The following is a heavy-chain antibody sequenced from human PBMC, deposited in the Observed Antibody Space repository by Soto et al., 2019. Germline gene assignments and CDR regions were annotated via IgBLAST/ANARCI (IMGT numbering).Heavy chain of an antibody. V-gene: IGHV4-39*01. CDR1: GGSINNRTYY. Sequence: PSETLSLTCSVSGGSINNRTYYWAWIRQPPGKGLEWIGSMLYSGLTYYNPSLKSRVTLSVDTSKNQFSVRLNSVTASDTAVYYCAPLSVSLSGPYGIHVWGQGTTVTVSS. J-gene: IGHJ6*02. CDR2: MLYSGLT. D-gene: IGHD2-15*01. CDR3: APLSVSLSGPYGIHV.